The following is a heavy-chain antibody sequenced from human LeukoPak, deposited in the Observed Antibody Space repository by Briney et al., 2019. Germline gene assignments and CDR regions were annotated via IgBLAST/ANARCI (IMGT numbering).Heavy chain of an antibody. CDR3: ARGDPGTERSYYDSSTNWFDP. CDR2: TYYRSKWYN. J-gene: IGHJ5*02. D-gene: IGHD3-22*01. CDR1: GDSVSSNSAA. Sequence: SQTLSLTCAISGDSVSSNSAAWNWIRQSPSRGLEWLGRTYYRSKWYNDYAVSVKSRITINPDTSKNQFSLQLNSVTPEDTAVYYCARGDPGTERSYYDSSTNWFDPWGQGTLVTVSS. V-gene: IGHV6-1*01.